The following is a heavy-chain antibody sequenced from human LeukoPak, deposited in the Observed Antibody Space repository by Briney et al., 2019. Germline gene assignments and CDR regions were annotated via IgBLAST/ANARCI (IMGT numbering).Heavy chain of an antibody. V-gene: IGHV3-30*03. CDR1: GFTFSSYS. D-gene: IGHD6-19*01. J-gene: IGHJ4*02. Sequence: GGSLRLSCAASGFTFSSYSMNWVRQAPGKGLEWVAVISYDGSNKYYADSVKGRFTISRDNSKNTLYLQMNSLRAEDTAVYYCARDWGQVAVASEGFDYWGQGTLVTVSS. CDR3: ARDWGQVAVASEGFDY. CDR2: ISYDGSNK.